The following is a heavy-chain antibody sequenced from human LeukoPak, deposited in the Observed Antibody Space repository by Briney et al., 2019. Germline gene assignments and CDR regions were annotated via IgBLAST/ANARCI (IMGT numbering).Heavy chain of an antibody. CDR2: ITYDGKNQ. CDR3: ASPARRITVFGVPFDY. J-gene: IGHJ4*02. Sequence: GRSLRLSCVVSDLTFRSYAMHWVRQAPEKGLEWVATITYDGKNQYYSDSVKGRFTISRDNSNNTLYLQMNILRIEDTSVYFCASPARRITVFGVPFDYWGQGALVIVSS. D-gene: IGHD3-10*02. CDR1: DLTFRSYA. V-gene: IGHV3-30*03.